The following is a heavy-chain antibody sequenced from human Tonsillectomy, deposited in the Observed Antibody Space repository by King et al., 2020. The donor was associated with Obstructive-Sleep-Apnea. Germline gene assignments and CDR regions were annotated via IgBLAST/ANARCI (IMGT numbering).Heavy chain of an antibody. D-gene: IGHD2-15*01. CDR3: VRDYSVVSGLDV. V-gene: IGHV3-21*01. CDR2: ISGSISYI. Sequence: VQLVESGGGLVKPGGSLRLSCVASGFTFSSYSINWVRQAPGKGLEWVSSISGSISYIYYADSVKGRFTISRDNAKNSLYLQINSLRAEDTAVYYCVRDYSVVSGLDVWGLGTTVTVSS. CDR1: GFTFSSYS. J-gene: IGHJ6*02.